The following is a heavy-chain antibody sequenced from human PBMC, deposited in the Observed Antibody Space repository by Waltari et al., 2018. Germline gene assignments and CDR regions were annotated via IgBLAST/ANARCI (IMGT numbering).Heavy chain of an antibody. J-gene: IGHJ3*02. CDR3: ATFSNWVHDTFDI. Sequence: EVQLVESGGGLIQPGGSLSLFCAVSGFSVSTGNVSWVRQAPGKGLEWISFIYGVDSTLYVDSVKGRFTVSRDNSKNTVHLQMNSVRVDDTAVYYCATFSNWVHDTFDIWGQGTLVSVSS. CDR1: GFSVSTGN. D-gene: IGHD3-16*01. V-gene: IGHV3-53*01. CDR2: IYGVDST.